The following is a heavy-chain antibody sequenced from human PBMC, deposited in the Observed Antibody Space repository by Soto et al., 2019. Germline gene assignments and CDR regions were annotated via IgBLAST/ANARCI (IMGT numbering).Heavy chain of an antibody. CDR2: IIPALGTT. V-gene: IGHV1-69*08. CDR3: ARPDFGDYWYFDL. Sequence: QDQLVQSGAEVKKPGSSVKVSCKAFGGPFSSHTFSWVRQAPGQGLEWMGRIIPALGTTTYAQKFQGRVTITADESVTTVYRELNSLRTEETAVYYCARPDFGDYWYFDLWGRGTLVTVSS. J-gene: IGHJ2*01. D-gene: IGHD4-17*01. CDR1: GGPFSSHT.